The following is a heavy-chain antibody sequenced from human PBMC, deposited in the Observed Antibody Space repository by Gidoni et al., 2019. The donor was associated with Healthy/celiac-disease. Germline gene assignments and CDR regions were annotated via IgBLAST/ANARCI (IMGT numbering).Heavy chain of an antibody. D-gene: IGHD6-13*01. CDR2: IKSKTDGGTT. V-gene: IGHV3-15*01. J-gene: IGHJ6*02. CDR3: TTGIAAAGGGDLISYYYYYGMDV. Sequence: GLEWVGRIKSKTDGGTTDYAAPVKGRFTISRDDSKNTLYLQMNSLKTEDTAVYYCTTGIAAAGGGDLISYYYYYGMDVWGQGTTVTVSS.